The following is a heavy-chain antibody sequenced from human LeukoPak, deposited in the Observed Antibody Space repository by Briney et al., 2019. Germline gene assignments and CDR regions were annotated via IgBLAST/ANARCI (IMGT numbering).Heavy chain of an antibody. D-gene: IGHD3-3*01. CDR3: ATDRRTPYYDFWSGYYALDY. CDR1: GGTFSSYA. J-gene: IGHJ4*02. Sequence: ASVKVSCKASGGTFSSYAIGRVRQAPGQRPEWMGGIIPIFGTANYGQKFQGRVTITADESTSTAYMELSSLRSEDTAVYYCATDRRTPYYDFWSGYYALDYWGQGTLVTVSS. CDR2: IIPIFGTA. V-gene: IGHV1-69*13.